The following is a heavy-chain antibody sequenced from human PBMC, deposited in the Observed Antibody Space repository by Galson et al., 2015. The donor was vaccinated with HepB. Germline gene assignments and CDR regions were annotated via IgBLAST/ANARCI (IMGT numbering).Heavy chain of an antibody. Sequence: QSGAEVKKPGESLKISCNVSGYIFSEHWIAWVRQLPGKGLEWMGRIDPADSHTNYSPSFQGLVTISVDTSISTAYLQWRSLKAPDTATYYCARPNGDGMDVWGQGTTVIVSS. V-gene: IGHV5-10-1*01. D-gene: IGHD7-27*01. CDR1: GYIFSEHW. CDR2: IDPADSHT. J-gene: IGHJ6*02. CDR3: ARPNGDGMDV.